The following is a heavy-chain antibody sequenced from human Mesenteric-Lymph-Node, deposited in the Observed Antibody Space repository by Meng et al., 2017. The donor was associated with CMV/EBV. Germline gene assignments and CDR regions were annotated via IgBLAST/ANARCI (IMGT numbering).Heavy chain of an antibody. CDR1: GYTFTSYD. D-gene: IGHD2-2*02. CDR3: AREYCSSTSCYRDYYYGMDV. J-gene: IGHJ6*02. V-gene: IGHV1-8*03. Sequence: ASVKVSCKASGYTFTSYDINWVRQATGQGLEWMGWMNPNSGNTGYAQKFQGRVTITRNTSISTAYMELNSLRAEDTAVYYCAREYCSSTSCYRDYYYGMDVWGQGTTVTVSS. CDR2: MNPNSGNT.